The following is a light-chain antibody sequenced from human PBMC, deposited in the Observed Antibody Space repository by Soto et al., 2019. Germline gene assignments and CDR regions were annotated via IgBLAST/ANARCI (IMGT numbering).Light chain of an antibody. V-gene: IGKV1-9*01. CDR2: STS. CDR3: QHLHTYRTT. Sequence: DIQLTQSPSFLSASVGDRVTITCRASQGISGFLAWYQQKPGKAPKLLIYSTSTMETGVPARLSGSASGTEFTHTISSLQPEDFANSYCQHLHTYRTTFGQGTRLEIK. CDR1: QGISGF. J-gene: IGKJ5*01.